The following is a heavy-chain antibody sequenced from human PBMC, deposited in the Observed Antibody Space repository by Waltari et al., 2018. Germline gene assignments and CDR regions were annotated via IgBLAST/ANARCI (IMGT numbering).Heavy chain of an antibody. V-gene: IGHV3-30*02. Sequence: QVQLVESGGGVVQPGGSLRLSCAASGFTFSNYGMHWVRQAPGKGLGWVAFIPYDGSNKYYADSVRGRFTISRDNSKNTLYLQMSSLRAEDTAVYYCGGYAIVDYWGQGTLVTVSS. D-gene: IGHD3-22*01. J-gene: IGHJ4*02. CDR1: GFTFSNYG. CDR3: GGYAIVDY. CDR2: IPYDGSNK.